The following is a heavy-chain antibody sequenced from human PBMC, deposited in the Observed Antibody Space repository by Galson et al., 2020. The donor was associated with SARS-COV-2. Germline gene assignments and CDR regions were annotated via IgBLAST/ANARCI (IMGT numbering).Heavy chain of an antibody. D-gene: IGHD2-21*01. Sequence: GGSLRLSCVASGFIFSSYGMHWVRQAPGKGLEWVASIWYDGSKSYHADAVRGRFTISRDQDKNTLYLQMNSLRAEDTAVYYCARDLSYYSAEFWGQGTPVTVSS. J-gene: IGHJ4*02. CDR2: IWYDGSKS. V-gene: IGHV3-33*01. CDR1: GFIFSSYG. CDR3: ARDLSYYSAEF.